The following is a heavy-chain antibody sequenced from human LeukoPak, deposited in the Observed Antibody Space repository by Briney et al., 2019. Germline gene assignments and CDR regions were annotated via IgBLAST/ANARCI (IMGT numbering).Heavy chain of an antibody. CDR1: GFTFSSYS. Sequence: GGSLRLSCAASGFTFSSYSMNWVRQAPGKGLEWISGISGSGDSPYYADSVKGRFTISRDNSKNTLYLRMNSLRAEDTAVYYCATTLPSTSHFDYWGQGTLVTVSS. J-gene: IGHJ4*02. CDR2: ISGSGDSP. V-gene: IGHV3-23*01. D-gene: IGHD2-2*01. CDR3: ATTLPSTSHFDY.